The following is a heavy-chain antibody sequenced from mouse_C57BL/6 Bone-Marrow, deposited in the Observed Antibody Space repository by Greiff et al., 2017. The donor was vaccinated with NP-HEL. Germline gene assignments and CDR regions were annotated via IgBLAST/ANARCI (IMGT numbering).Heavy chain of an antibody. CDR2: INPNNGGT. J-gene: IGHJ4*01. CDR3: ARYYYGSSYRLGVDD. D-gene: IGHD1-1*01. Sequence: EVQLQQSGPELVKPGASVKISCKASGYTFTDYYMNWVKQSHGKSLEWIGDINPNNGGTSYNQKFKRKATLTVDKSYSTAYMELRSLTSEDSAVYYCARYYYGSSYRLGVDDWGKGTSVTVSS. V-gene: IGHV1-26*01. CDR1: GYTFTDYY.